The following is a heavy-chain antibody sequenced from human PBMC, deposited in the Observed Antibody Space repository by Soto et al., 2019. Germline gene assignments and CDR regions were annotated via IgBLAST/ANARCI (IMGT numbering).Heavy chain of an antibody. J-gene: IGHJ4*02. Sequence: EVQLVQSGAEVKKPGESLKISCKGSGYSFTTYWIGWVRQMPGKGLEWMGIIYPGDSDTRYSPSFQGQVTISADKSISTAYLQWSSLKASDTAMYYCARALGYCSSTSCYTFDYWGQGTLVTVSS. CDR1: GYSFTTYW. CDR3: ARALGYCSSTSCYTFDY. D-gene: IGHD2-2*02. V-gene: IGHV5-51*01. CDR2: IYPGDSDT.